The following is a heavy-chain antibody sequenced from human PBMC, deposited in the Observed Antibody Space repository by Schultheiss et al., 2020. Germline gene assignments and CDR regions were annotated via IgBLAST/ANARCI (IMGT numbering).Heavy chain of an antibody. CDR1: GFTFDDYA. D-gene: IGHD5-12*01. CDR3: TRDPRATFRGGVPPDY. Sequence: GESLKISCAASGFTFDDYAMHWVRQAPGKGLEWVGRIKSKTDGGTTDYAAPVKGRFTISRDDSKNTLYLQMNSLKTEDTAVYYCTRDPRATFRGGVPPDYWGQGTLVTVSS. J-gene: IGHJ4*02. V-gene: IGHV3-15*01. CDR2: IKSKTDGGTT.